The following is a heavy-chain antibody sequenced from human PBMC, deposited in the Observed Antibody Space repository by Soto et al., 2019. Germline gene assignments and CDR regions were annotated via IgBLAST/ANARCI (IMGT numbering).Heavy chain of an antibody. D-gene: IGHD6-6*01. J-gene: IGHJ4*02. CDR2: INHSGST. Sequence: TLSLTCAVYGGSFSGYYWSWIRQPPGKGLEWIGEINHSGSTNYNPSLKSRVTISVDTSKNQFSLKLSSVTAADTAVYYCARGDSSSSGKGYWGQGTLVTVSS. CDR1: GGSFSGYY. V-gene: IGHV4-34*01. CDR3: ARGDSSSSGKGY.